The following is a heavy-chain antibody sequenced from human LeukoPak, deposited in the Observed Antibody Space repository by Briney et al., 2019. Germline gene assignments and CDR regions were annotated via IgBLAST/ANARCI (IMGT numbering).Heavy chain of an antibody. CDR1: GFTFSSYA. CDR2: ISGSGGST. V-gene: IGHV3-23*01. J-gene: IGHJ3*02. CDR3: ASIQYCSSTSCDAFDI. D-gene: IGHD2-2*01. Sequence: GGSLRLSCAASGFTFSSYAMSWVRQAPGKGLEWVSAISGSGGSTYYADSVKGRFTISRDNSKNTLYLQMNSLRAEDTAVYYCASIQYCSSTSCDAFDIWGQGTMVTVSS.